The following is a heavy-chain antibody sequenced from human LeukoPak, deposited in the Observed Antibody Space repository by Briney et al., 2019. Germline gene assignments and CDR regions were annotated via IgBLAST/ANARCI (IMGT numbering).Heavy chain of an antibody. V-gene: IGHV3-20*04. D-gene: IGHD3-22*01. CDR1: GFTFDDYG. J-gene: IGHJ4*02. Sequence: PGGSLRLSCAASGFTFDDYGMSWVRQAPGKGLEWVSGINWNGGSTGYADSVKGRFTISRDNAKNSLYLQMNSLRAEDTALYYCARWHYYDSSGYYGGYYFDYWGQGTLVTASS. CDR2: INWNGGST. CDR3: ARWHYYDSSGYYGGYYFDY.